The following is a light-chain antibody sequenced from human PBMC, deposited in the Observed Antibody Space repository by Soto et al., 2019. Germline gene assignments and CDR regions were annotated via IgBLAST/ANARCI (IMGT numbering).Light chain of an antibody. CDR1: QSISTW. J-gene: IGKJ1*01. CDR3: QQYDSYSWT. CDR2: DAS. Sequence: DIQITQSPSTLSASVGDRVTITCRASQSISTWLAWYQQKPGKAPNLLIYDASRLQSGVPSRFSGSGSGTEFTLTISSLQPDDFATYYCQQYDSYSWTFGLGTKVDIK. V-gene: IGKV1-5*01.